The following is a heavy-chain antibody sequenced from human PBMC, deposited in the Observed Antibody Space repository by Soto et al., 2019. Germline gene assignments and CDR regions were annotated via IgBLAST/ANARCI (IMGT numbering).Heavy chain of an antibody. Sequence: ASVKVSCKASGYTFTSYGISWVRQAPGQGLEWMGWISAYNGNTNYAQKLQGRVTMTTDTSTSTAYMELRGLRSDDTAVYYCARDRLIKIQAPGAFRQPIAAAGADYYYYGMDVWGQGTTVTVSS. J-gene: IGHJ6*02. CDR2: ISAYNGNT. CDR3: ARDRLIKIQAPGAFRQPIAAAGADYYYYGMDV. CDR1: GYTFTSYG. V-gene: IGHV1-18*01. D-gene: IGHD6-25*01.